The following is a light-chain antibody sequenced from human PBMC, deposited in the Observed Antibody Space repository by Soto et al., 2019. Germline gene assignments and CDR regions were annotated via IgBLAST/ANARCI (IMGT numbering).Light chain of an antibody. Sequence: DIQMTQSPSTLSASVGDRVTITCRASQHLGAWVAWYEQKPGKAPNLLISKASTLESGVPSRFSGGGSGTECALTISSLQPDDYATYYCQQFHSYPYTFGQGTKLEIK. J-gene: IGKJ2*01. CDR1: QHLGAW. CDR2: KAS. CDR3: QQFHSYPYT. V-gene: IGKV1-5*03.